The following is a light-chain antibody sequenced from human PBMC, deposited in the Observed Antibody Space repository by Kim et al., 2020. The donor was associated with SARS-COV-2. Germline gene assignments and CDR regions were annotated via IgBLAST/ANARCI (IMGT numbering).Light chain of an antibody. J-gene: IGLJ2*01. V-gene: IGLV3-19*01. CDR2: GKN. Sequence: SSELTQDPAVSVALGQTVRITCQGDSLRSYYASWYQQKPGQAPVLVIYGKNNRPSGIPDRFSGSSSGNTASLTITGAQAEDEADYYCNSRDSSCTGVFGGGTQLTVL. CDR3: NSRDSSCTGV. CDR1: SLRSYY.